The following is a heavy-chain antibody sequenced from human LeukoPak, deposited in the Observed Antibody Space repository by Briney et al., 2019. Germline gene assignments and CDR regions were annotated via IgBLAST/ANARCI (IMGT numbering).Heavy chain of an antibody. D-gene: IGHD1-1*01. Sequence: SETLSLTCAVSGGSISSGDYSWSWIRQPPGKGLEWIGYIFQSGSTYYNPSLKSRVTISVDRSKNQFSLKLSSVTAADTAVYYCARVESDWNDVRYNWFDPWGQGTLVTVSS. V-gene: IGHV4-30-2*01. CDR1: GGSISSGDYS. CDR3: ARVESDWNDVRYNWFDP. CDR2: IFQSGST. J-gene: IGHJ5*02.